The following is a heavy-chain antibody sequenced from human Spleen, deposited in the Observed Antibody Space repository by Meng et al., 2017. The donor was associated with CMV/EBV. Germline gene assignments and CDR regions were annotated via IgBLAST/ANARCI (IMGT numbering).Heavy chain of an antibody. CDR1: GYTFTGYY. D-gene: IGHD2/OR15-2a*01. CDR2: INPNSGGT. CDR3: AKDNFYGGGYDYYYGMDV. Sequence: ASVKVSCKASGYTFTGYYMHWVRQAPGQGLEWMGWINPNSGGTNYAQKFQGRVTMTRDTSISTAYMELSRLRSDDTAVYYCAKDNFYGGGYDYYYGMDVWGQGTTVTVSS. J-gene: IGHJ6*02. V-gene: IGHV1-2*02.